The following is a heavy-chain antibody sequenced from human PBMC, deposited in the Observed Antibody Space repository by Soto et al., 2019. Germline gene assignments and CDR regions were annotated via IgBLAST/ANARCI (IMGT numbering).Heavy chain of an antibody. V-gene: IGHV4-61*01. CDR1: GGSFKIGSYS. D-gene: IGHD3-3*01. CDR2: VYHTGRT. J-gene: IGHJ4*02. CDR3: ARDFAYFDS. Sequence: PSETLSLTCTVSGGSFKIGSYSWSWIRQPPGKGLEWIGYVYHTGRTSYNPSLKSRVSISMDTSKNQFSPNLDSVTAADTAVYFCARDFAYFDSWGQGTLVTVSS.